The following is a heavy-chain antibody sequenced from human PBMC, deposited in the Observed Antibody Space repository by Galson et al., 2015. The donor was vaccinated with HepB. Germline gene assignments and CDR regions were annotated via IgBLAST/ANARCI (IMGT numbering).Heavy chain of an antibody. CDR2: IDWDDEK. Sequence: PALVKPTQTLTLTCTFSGFSLNTSGMCVSWIRQPPGKALEWLALIDWDDEKYYSISLKTRLTISKDASKNQVVLTMTNMDPVDSATYYCARTHSNERVEYGMDVWGQGTTVTVAS. CDR3: ARTHSNERVEYGMDV. CDR1: GFSLNTSGMC. D-gene: IGHD6-13*01. V-gene: IGHV2-70*01. J-gene: IGHJ6*02.